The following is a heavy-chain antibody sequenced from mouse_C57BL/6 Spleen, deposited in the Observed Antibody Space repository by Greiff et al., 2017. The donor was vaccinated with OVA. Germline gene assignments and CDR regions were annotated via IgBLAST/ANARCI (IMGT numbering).Heavy chain of an antibody. J-gene: IGHJ3*01. Sequence: VKLQQSGPELVKPGASVKISCKASGYTFTSYWMQWVKQRPGQGLEWIGEIDPSDSYTNYNQKFKGKATLTVDTSSSTAYMQLSSLTSEDSAVYYCARRLSDWGQGTLVTVSA. CDR2: IDPSDSYT. D-gene: IGHD2-2*01. CDR3: ARRLSD. CDR1: GYTFTSYW. V-gene: IGHV1-50*01.